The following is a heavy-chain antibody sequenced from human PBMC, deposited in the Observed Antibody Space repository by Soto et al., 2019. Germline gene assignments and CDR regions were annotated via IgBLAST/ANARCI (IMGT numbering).Heavy chain of an antibody. Sequence: EVQLVESGGGLVQPGGSLRLSCAASGFSFSAYYMTWVRQAPGKGPEWVANIKQDGSEKYYVDSVKGRFTISRDNAKNSLYLQMNRRIAEDTAVYYCASSVVPLAFVSLWYFDLWGRGTLVTVSS. D-gene: IGHD2-2*01. CDR1: GFSFSAYY. CDR2: IKQDGSEK. V-gene: IGHV3-7*01. J-gene: IGHJ2*01. CDR3: ASSVVPLAFVSLWYFDL.